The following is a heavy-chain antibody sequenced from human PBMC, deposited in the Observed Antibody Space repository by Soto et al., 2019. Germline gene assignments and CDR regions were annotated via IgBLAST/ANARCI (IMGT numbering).Heavy chain of an antibody. D-gene: IGHD3-10*01. CDR1: GDSISSSRYD. V-gene: IGHV4-39*01. Sequence: SETMSLTCTVSGDSISSSRYDWGWIRQPPGKGLEWIGSIYYSGSTYYNPSLKSRVTISVDTSKNQFSLKLSSVTAADTAVYYCARCYYNWFDPWGQGTLVTVS. CDR3: ARCYYNWFDP. CDR2: IYYSGST. J-gene: IGHJ5*02.